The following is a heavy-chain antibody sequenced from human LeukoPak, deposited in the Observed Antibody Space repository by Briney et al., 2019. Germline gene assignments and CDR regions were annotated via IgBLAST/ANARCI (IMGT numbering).Heavy chain of an antibody. CDR2: ISGSGGST. J-gene: IGHJ6*03. CDR3: AKDEQLAAGWRSGYYYYYYMDV. V-gene: IGHV3-23*01. CDR1: GFTFSSYA. Sequence: GGSLRLSCAASGFTFSSYAMSWVRQAPGKGLEWVSAISGSGGSTYYADSVKGRFTISRDNSKNTLYLQMNSLRAEDTAVYYCAKDEQLAAGWRSGYYYYYYMDVWGKGTTVTVSS. D-gene: IGHD6-6*01.